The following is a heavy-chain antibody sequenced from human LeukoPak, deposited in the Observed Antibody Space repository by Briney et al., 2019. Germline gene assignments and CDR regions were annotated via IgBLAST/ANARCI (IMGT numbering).Heavy chain of an antibody. V-gene: IGHV5-51*01. Sequence: GEPLKISCKGSGYSFTSYWIGWVRQMPGKGLEWMGIICPGDSDTRYSPSFQGQVTISADKSISTAYLQWSTLKASDTAMYYCARTFSPVDTAMDVNFDYWGQGTLVTVSS. J-gene: IGHJ4*02. D-gene: IGHD5-18*01. CDR1: GYSFTSYW. CDR2: ICPGDSDT. CDR3: ARTFSPVDTAMDVNFDY.